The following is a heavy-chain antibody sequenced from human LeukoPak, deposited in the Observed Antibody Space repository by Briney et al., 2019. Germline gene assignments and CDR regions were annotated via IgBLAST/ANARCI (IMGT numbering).Heavy chain of an antibody. Sequence: ASVKVSCKASGYTFTSYGISWVRQAPGQGLEWMGWISAYNGNTNYAQKLQGRVTMTTDTSMSTAYMELRSLRSDDTAVYYCARDRWGYSGYDLNVDAFDIWGQGTMVTVSS. V-gene: IGHV1-18*01. CDR2: ISAYNGNT. CDR1: GYTFTSYG. J-gene: IGHJ3*02. D-gene: IGHD5-12*01. CDR3: ARDRWGYSGYDLNVDAFDI.